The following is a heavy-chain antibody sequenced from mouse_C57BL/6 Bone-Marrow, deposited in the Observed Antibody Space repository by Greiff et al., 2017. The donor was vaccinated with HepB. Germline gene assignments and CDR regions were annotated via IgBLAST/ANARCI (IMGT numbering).Heavy chain of an antibody. CDR2: INPNNGGT. D-gene: IGHD3-2*02. CDR3: ARRGTAQATRAMDY. CDR1: GYTFTDYN. Sequence: VQLQQSGPELVKPGASVKIPCKASGYTFTDYNMDWVKQSHGKSLEWIGDINPNNGGTIYNQKFKGKATLTVDKSSSTAYMELRSLTSEDTAVYYCARRGTAQATRAMDYWGQGTSVTVSS. J-gene: IGHJ4*01. V-gene: IGHV1-18*01.